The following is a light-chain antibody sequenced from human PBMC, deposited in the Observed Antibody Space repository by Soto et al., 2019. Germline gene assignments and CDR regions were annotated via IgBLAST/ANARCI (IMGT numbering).Light chain of an antibody. CDR1: QGIRSD. Sequence: AIQMTQSPSSLSASVGDRVTISCRASQGIRSDLAWYQQKPGKAPKLLIFAASTLQSGVPSRFSGRGSATDFTLTISSLQPEDFTTYYRLQRHNFPRTFGQGTKVDIK. J-gene: IGKJ1*01. CDR3: LQRHNFPRT. V-gene: IGKV1-6*01. CDR2: AAS.